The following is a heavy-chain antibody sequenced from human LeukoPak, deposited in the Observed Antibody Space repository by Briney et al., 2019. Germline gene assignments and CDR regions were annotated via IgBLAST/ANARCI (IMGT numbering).Heavy chain of an antibody. J-gene: IGHJ4*02. Sequence: SPTLSLAWAVDGASFSGYYWSWVRQPPGKGREWVGEINNSGSTNYNPSLKSRVTISVDTSKNQFSLKLSSVTAADTAVYYCARRGGLRYFDWLLPHFDYWGQGTLVTVSS. CDR1: GASFSGYY. CDR3: ARRGGLRYFDWLLPHFDY. D-gene: IGHD3-9*01. V-gene: IGHV4-34*01. CDR2: INNSGST.